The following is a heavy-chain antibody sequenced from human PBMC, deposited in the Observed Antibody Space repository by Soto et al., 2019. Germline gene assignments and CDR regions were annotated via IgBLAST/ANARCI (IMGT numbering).Heavy chain of an antibody. CDR3: ATFLLYDSISLRY. CDR2: FDPEDGET. CDR1: GYTLTELS. D-gene: IGHD3-16*01. V-gene: IGHV1-24*01. Sequence: ASVKVSCKVSGYTLTELSMHWVRQAPGKGLEWMGGFDPEDGETIYAQKFQGRVTMAEDTSTDTAYMELSSLRSEDTAVYYCATFLLYDSISLRYWGQGTLVTVSS. J-gene: IGHJ4*02.